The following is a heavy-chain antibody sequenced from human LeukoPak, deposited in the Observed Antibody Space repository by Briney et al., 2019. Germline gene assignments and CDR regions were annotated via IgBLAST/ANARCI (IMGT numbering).Heavy chain of an antibody. CDR1: GYTFTSYY. CDR3: ARDISHQTFDY. J-gene: IGHJ4*02. CDR2: INPSGGST. Sequence: ASVKVSCKASGYTFTSYYMHWVRQAPGQGLEWMGIINPSGGSTSYAQKFQGRVTMTRDTSTSTVYMELSRLRSDDTAVYYCARDISHQTFDYWGQGTLVTVSS. V-gene: IGHV1-46*01.